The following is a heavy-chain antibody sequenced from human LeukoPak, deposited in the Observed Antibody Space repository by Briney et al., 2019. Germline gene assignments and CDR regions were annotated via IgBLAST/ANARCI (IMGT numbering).Heavy chain of an antibody. Sequence: PGGSLRLSCAASGFTFSSYGMHWVRQAPGEGLEWVAFIRYDGSNKYYADSVKGRFTISRDNSKNTLYLQMNSLRAEDTAVYYCAKDPQYSSILVGTNYMDVWGKGTTVTISS. CDR3: AKDPQYSSILVGTNYMDV. CDR2: IRYDGSNK. J-gene: IGHJ6*03. CDR1: GFTFSSYG. V-gene: IGHV3-30*02. D-gene: IGHD6-13*01.